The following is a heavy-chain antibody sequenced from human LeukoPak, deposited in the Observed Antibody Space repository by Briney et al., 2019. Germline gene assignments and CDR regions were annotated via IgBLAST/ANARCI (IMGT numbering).Heavy chain of an antibody. CDR3: AKDRSSTNNICQGDFDY. J-gene: IGHJ4*02. CDR2: ISGSGGDT. D-gene: IGHD2-8*01. CDR1: GFTFSNYA. V-gene: IGHV3-23*01. Sequence: PGGSLRLSCAASGFTFSNYAMSWVRQAPGKGLEWVSGISGSGGDTYYADSVKGRFTISRDNSKNTLYLQMNSLRAEDTAVYYCAKDRSSTNNICQGDFDYWGQGTLVTVSS.